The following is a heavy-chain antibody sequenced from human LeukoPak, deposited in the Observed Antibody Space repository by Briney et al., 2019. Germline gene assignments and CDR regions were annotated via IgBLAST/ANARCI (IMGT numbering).Heavy chain of an antibody. CDR3: ARDPTMVVVVVSALYGMDV. V-gene: IGHV1-46*01. CDR1: GYTFTSKH. D-gene: IGHD3-22*01. Sequence: ASVKVSFTASGYTFTSKHIHWVRQAPGQGLEWMGIINPNDGSTTYAQKFQGRVTMTSDTSTSTVYMELSSLRSEDTAVFYCARDPTMVVVVVSALYGMDVWGQGTSVTVSS. CDR2: INPNDGST. J-gene: IGHJ6*02.